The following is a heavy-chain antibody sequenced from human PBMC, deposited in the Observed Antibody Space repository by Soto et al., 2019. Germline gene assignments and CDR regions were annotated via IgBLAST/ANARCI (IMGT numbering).Heavy chain of an antibody. J-gene: IGHJ6*02. CDR2: ISAYNGNT. D-gene: IGHD3-10*01. Sequence: ASVKVSCKASGYTFTSYGISWVRQAPGQGLGWMGWISAYNGNTNYAQKLQGRVTMTTDTSTSTAYMELRSLRSDDTAVYYCARSGITMVRGVITDDYYYYGMDVWGQGTTVTVSS. V-gene: IGHV1-18*01. CDR1: GYTFTSYG. CDR3: ARSGITMVRGVITDDYYYYGMDV.